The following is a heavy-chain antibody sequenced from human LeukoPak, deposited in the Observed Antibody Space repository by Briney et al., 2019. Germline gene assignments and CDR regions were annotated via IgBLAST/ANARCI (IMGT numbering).Heavy chain of an antibody. Sequence: PSETLSLTCAVYGGSFSGYYWSWIRQPPGKGLEWIGEINHSGSTNYSPSLKSRVTISVDTSKNQFSLKLSSVTAADTAVYYCARLVRARITMVRGVPYYFDYWGQGTLVTVSS. CDR3: ARLVRARITMVRGVPYYFDY. V-gene: IGHV4-34*01. D-gene: IGHD3-10*01. J-gene: IGHJ4*02. CDR1: GGSFSGYY. CDR2: INHSGST.